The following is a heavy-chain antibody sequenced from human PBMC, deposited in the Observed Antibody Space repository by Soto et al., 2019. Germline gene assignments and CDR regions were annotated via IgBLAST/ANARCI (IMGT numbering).Heavy chain of an antibody. Sequence: QVQLVQSGAEVKKPGSSMKVSCKTSGGTLGTYDINWVRQAPGQGLEWMGGIMAFIGSTKYAQKFQGRVTITADTSIATVYMELNSLTSEDTAVYYCARGGLSSWWRCNLWGQATVVTVSS. V-gene: IGHV1-69*06. CDR3: ARGGLSSWWRCNL. CDR1: GGTLGTYD. J-gene: IGHJ5*02. CDR2: IMAFIGST. D-gene: IGHD6-13*01.